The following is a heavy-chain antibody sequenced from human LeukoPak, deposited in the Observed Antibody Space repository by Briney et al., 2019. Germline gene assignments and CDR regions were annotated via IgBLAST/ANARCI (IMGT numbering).Heavy chain of an antibody. V-gene: IGHV3-23*01. CDR2: ISSSGDYT. J-gene: IGHJ4*02. D-gene: IGHD3-10*01. CDR3: ANNYYGSGSFYPLDY. Sequence: GGSLRLSCAASGFRFSFDSYAMSWVRQAPGKGLEWVSAISSSGDYTYYADSVKGRFTISRDNSKSTLYLQMNNLRAGDTAVYYCANNYYGSGSFYPLDYWGQGALVTVSS. CDR1: GFRFSFDSYA.